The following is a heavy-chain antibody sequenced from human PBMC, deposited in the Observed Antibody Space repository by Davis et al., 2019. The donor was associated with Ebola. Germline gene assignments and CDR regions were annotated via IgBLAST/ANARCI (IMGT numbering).Heavy chain of an antibody. CDR2: INTNTGNP. J-gene: IGHJ6*01. Sequence: ASVKVSCKASGDNFSSYVFSWVRQAPGQGLEWMGWINTNTGNPTYAQGFTGRFVFSLDTSVSTAYLQISSLHQGPIGLPPGTLLQEHLWG. CDR3: TLLQEHL. V-gene: IGHV7-4-1*02. CDR1: GDNFSSYV.